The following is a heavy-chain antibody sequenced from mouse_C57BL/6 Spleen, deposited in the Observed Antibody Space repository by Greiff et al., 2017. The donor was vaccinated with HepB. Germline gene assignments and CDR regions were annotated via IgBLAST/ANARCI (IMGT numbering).Heavy chain of an antibody. CDR1: GYAFSSSW. CDR3: AREGPYYSNLYYFDY. D-gene: IGHD2-5*01. Sequence: QVQLQQSGPELVKPGASVKISCKASGYAFSSSWMNWVKQRPGKGLEWIGRIYPGDGDTNYNGKFKGKATLTADKSSSTAYMQLSSLTSEDSAVYFCAREGPYYSNLYYFDYWGQGTTLTVSS. V-gene: IGHV1-82*01. J-gene: IGHJ2*01. CDR2: IYPGDGDT.